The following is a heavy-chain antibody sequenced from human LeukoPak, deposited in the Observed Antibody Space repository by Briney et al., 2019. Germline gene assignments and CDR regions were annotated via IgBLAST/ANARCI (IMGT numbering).Heavy chain of an antibody. J-gene: IGHJ4*02. D-gene: IGHD3-16*01. Sequence: PGGSLRLSCAASGFSFSIYWMSWVRQAPGKGLEWVANIKQDGSDIYYVDSVKGRFIISRDNAKNSLYLQMSSLRAEDTAVYYCTRGGRLHPQSPYWGQGTLVTVSS. V-gene: IGHV3-7*01. CDR3: TRGGRLHPQSPY. CDR1: GFSFSIYW. CDR2: IKQDGSDI.